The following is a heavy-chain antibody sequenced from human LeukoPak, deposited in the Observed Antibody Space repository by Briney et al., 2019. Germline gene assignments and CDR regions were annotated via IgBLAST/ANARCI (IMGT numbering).Heavy chain of an antibody. CDR1: GYTFTGYY. D-gene: IGHD3-22*01. Sequence: ASVKVSCKASGYTFTGYYMHWVRQAPGQGLEWMGWINPNSGGTNYAQKFQGRVTMTRDTSISTAYIELSRLRSDDTAVYYCARGNSGWSLYYYDFLTFDYWGQGTLVTVSS. CDR2: INPNSGGT. CDR3: ARGNSGWSLYYYDFLTFDY. J-gene: IGHJ4*02. V-gene: IGHV1-2*02.